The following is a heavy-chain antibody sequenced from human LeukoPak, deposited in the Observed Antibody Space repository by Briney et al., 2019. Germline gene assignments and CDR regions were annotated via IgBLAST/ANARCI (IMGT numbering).Heavy chain of an antibody. CDR2: INHSGST. CDR3: AREISPADSSSAFDY. CDR1: GGSFSGYY. D-gene: IGHD6-6*01. Sequence: PSETLSLTCAVYGGSFSGYYWSWIRQPPGKGLEWIGEINHSGSTNYNPSLKSQVPISVDTSKNQFSLKLNSVTAADTAIYYCAREISPADSSSAFDYWGQGSLVTVSS. J-gene: IGHJ4*02. V-gene: IGHV4-34*01.